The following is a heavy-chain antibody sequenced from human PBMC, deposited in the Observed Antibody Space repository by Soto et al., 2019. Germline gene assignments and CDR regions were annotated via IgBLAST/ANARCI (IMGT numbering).Heavy chain of an antibody. CDR1: GGTFSSYA. J-gene: IGHJ4*02. D-gene: IGHD1-26*01. CDR3: ARVPGFKPSYPLDY. Sequence: QVQLVQSGAEVKKPGSSVKVSCEASGGTFSSYAISWVRQAPGQGLEWMGGIIPIFGTANYAQKFQGRVTITADESTSTAYMELSSLRSEDTAVYYCARVPGFKPSYPLDYWGQGTLVTVSS. V-gene: IGHV1-69*01. CDR2: IIPIFGTA.